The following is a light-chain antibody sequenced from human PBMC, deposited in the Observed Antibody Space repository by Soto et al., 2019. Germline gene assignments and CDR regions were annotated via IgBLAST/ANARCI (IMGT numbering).Light chain of an antibody. Sequence: QSALTQPASVSGSPGQSITISCTGSSSDVGGYNYVSWYQQHPGKAPKLMIYEVSKRPSGVPDRFSGSKSGNTASLTVSGLQAEDEADYYCSSYAGSNNPPWVFGGGTKLTVL. V-gene: IGLV2-8*01. CDR2: EVS. CDR3: SSYAGSNNPPWV. J-gene: IGLJ3*02. CDR1: SSDVGGYNY.